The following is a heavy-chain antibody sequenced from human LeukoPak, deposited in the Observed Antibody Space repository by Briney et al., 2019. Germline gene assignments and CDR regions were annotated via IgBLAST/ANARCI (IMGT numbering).Heavy chain of an antibody. CDR2: INHSGST. CDR3: ARVPLSDYYDSSGYLDY. Sequence: SETLSLTCDVYGGSFSGYYWSWIRQPPGKGLEWIGEINHSGSTNYNPSLKSRVTISVDTSKNQFSLKLSSVTAADTAVYYRARVPLSDYYDSSGYLDYWGQGTLVTVSS. CDR1: GGSFSGYY. V-gene: IGHV4-34*01. D-gene: IGHD3-22*01. J-gene: IGHJ4*02.